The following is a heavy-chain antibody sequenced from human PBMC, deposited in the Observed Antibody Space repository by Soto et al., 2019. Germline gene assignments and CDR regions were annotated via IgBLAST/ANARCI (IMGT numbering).Heavy chain of an antibody. D-gene: IGHD3-10*01. Sequence: QVQLVQSGAEVKRPGSSVKVSCKASGDTFNFYSINWVRQAPGLGLEWMGRVNPIVSMSNYAQKLQGRVTMTADKSTSTASMELSSLRSEDTAIYYCASSYGSGYRAFDYWGQGALVTVSS. V-gene: IGHV1-69*02. CDR2: VNPIVSMS. CDR3: ASSYGSGYRAFDY. CDR1: GDTFNFYS. J-gene: IGHJ4*02.